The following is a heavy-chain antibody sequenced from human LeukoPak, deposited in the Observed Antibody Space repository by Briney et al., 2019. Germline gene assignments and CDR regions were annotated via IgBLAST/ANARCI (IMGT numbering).Heavy chain of an antibody. J-gene: IGHJ6*02. CDR3: ARDIQLWYKDYYYYGMDV. V-gene: IGHV1-2*02. CDR1: GYTFTCYY. CDR2: INPNSGGT. D-gene: IGHD5-18*01. Sequence: ASVKVSCKASGYTFTCYYMHWVRQAPGQGLEWMGWINPNSGGTNYAQKFQGRVTMTRDTSISTAYMELSRLRSDDTAVYYCARDIQLWYKDYYYYGMDVWGQGTTVTVSS.